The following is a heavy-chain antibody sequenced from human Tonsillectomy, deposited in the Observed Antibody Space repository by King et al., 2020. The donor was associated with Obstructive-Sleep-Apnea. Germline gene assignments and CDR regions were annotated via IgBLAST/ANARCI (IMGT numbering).Heavy chain of an antibody. CDR1: GYSISRGYY. CDR2: IYHSGNT. CDR3: TREMGALLGFDY. D-gene: IGHD1-26*01. Sequence: QLQESGPGLVKPSETLSLTCTVSGYSISRGYYWGWIRQPPGKGLEWIGGIYHSGNTFYNPSLTGRVTMSVDTSKNQFSLKLTSVTAADTAVYYCTREMGALLGFDYWGQGTLVTVSS. V-gene: IGHV4-38-2*02. J-gene: IGHJ4*02.